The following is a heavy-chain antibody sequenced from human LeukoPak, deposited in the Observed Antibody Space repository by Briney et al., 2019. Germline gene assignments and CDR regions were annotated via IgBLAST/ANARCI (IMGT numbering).Heavy chain of an antibody. CDR3: ARHGLYGCRGGRCYTSFYYYGMDV. V-gene: IGHV5-51*01. J-gene: IGHJ6*02. CDR1: GYKFSDYW. D-gene: IGHD2-15*01. Sequence: GESLKISCKGSGYKFSDYWIGWVRQMPGKGLEWMGIIYHDKYDTRYSPSFQGQVTISVDKSLATAYLQWNSLEASDTAMYFCARHGLYGCRGGRCYTSFYYYGMDVWGQGTTVTVSS. CDR2: IYHDKYDT.